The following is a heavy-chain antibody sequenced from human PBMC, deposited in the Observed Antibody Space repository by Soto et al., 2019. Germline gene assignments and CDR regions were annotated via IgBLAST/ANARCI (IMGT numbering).Heavy chain of an antibody. CDR2: ISSTTNYI. D-gene: IGHD5-18*01. V-gene: IGHV3-21*06. CDR3: ARANVDTSVVNEYYFDY. CDR1: GFTFTRYS. J-gene: IGHJ4*02. Sequence: PGGSLRLSCAASGFTFTRYSMNWVRQAPGKGLEWVSSISSTTNYIYYGDSMKGRFSISRDNAKNSLYLEMNSLRAEDTAVYYCARANVDTSVVNEYYFDYWGQGTLVTVSS.